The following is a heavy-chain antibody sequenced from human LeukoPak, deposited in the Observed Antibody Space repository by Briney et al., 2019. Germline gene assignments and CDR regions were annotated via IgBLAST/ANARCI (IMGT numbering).Heavy chain of an antibody. CDR3: ARTDYIWGSYLGY. V-gene: IGHV1-2*02. Sequence: ASVKVSCKASGYTFTGYYMHWVRQAPGQGLEWMGWINPNSGGTNCAQKFQGRVTMTRDTSISTAYMELSRLRSDDTAVYYCARTDYIWGSYLGYWGQGTLVTVSS. CDR1: GYTFTGYY. D-gene: IGHD3-16*01. J-gene: IGHJ4*02. CDR2: INPNSGGT.